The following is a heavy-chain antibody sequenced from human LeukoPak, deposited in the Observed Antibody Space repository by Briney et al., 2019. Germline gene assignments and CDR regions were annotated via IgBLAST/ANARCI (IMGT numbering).Heavy chain of an antibody. J-gene: IGHJ3*02. CDR3: ARPDDYGGKPAAFDI. D-gene: IGHD4-23*01. CDR2: IYPGDSDT. V-gene: IGHV5-51*01. CDR1: GYTFITYW. Sequence: GESLKISCKGSGYTFITYWIGWVRQMPGKGLEWMGIIYPGDSDTRYSPSFQGQVTISADKSISTAYLQWSSLKASDTAIYYCARPDDYGGKPAAFDIWGQGTLVTVSS.